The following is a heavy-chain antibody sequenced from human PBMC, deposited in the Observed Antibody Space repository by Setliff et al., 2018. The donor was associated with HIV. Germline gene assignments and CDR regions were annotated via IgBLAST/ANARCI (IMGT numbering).Heavy chain of an antibody. CDR2: ISSGGST. CDR1: GFSLNAYG. CDR3: ARGYYMDV. V-gene: IGHV3-66*02. Sequence: PGESLKISCAASGFSLNAYGMSWVRQVPGKGLEWVSGISSGGSTYYADSVKGRFTISRDSSRNTLYIQMNSLRGEDTAVYYCARGYYMDVWGKGTTVTVSS. J-gene: IGHJ6*03.